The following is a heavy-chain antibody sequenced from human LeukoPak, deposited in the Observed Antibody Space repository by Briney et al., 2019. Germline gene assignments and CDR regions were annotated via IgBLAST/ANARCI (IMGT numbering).Heavy chain of an antibody. J-gene: IGHJ4*02. CDR1: GGTFSSHG. CDR2: INTNTGNP. CDR3: ARVVRGSSGYRYYFDY. Sequence: ASVKVSCTTSGGTFSSHGFSWVRQAPGQGLEWMGWINTNTGNPTYAQGFTGRFVFSFDTSVSTAYLQISSLKAEDTAVYYCARVVRGSSGYRYYFDYWGQGTLVTVSS. D-gene: IGHD3-22*01. V-gene: IGHV7-4-1*02.